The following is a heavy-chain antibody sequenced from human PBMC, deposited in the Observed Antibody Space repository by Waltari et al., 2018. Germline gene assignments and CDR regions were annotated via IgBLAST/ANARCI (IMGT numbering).Heavy chain of an antibody. J-gene: IGHJ4*02. V-gene: IGHV4-39*02. Sequence: QLQLQESGPGLVKPSETLSLTCTVSGGSISSSSYYWGWIRQPPGKGLEWIGSIYYSGSTYYNPSLKSRVTISVDTSKNQFSLKLSSVTAADTAVYYCARDKGNYNWNKYYFDYWGQGTLVTVSS. CDR3: ARDKGNYNWNKYYFDY. D-gene: IGHD1-20*01. CDR1: GGSISSSSYY. CDR2: IYYSGST.